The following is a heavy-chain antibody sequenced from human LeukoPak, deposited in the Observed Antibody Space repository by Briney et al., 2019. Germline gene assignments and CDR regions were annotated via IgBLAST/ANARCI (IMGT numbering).Heavy chain of an antibody. Sequence: GGSLRLSCAASGFTFSSYAMSWVRQAPGKGLEWVSSISDSGGSTSNADSVKGRFTISRDNSKNTLYLQMNSLRAEDTAVYYWVKGGYSGYEYAFDIWGQGTMVTVSS. J-gene: IGHJ3*02. D-gene: IGHD5-12*01. CDR1: GFTFSSYA. V-gene: IGHV3-23*01. CDR3: VKGGYSGYEYAFDI. CDR2: ISDSGGST.